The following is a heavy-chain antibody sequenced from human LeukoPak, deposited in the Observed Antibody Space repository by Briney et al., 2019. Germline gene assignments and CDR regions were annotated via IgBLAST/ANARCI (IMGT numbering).Heavy chain of an antibody. Sequence: GGSLRLSCVASGFSFGKYWMSWARQAPGKGLEWVANIKLDGSEKNYVDSVKGRFTISRDNTKNSLYLQMNSLRAEDTAVFYCARDQYDTWSRRGNFDSWGQGTLVIVSS. J-gene: IGHJ4*02. CDR2: IKLDGSEK. V-gene: IGHV3-7*03. D-gene: IGHD3/OR15-3a*01. CDR1: GFSFGKYW. CDR3: ARDQYDTWSRRGNFDS.